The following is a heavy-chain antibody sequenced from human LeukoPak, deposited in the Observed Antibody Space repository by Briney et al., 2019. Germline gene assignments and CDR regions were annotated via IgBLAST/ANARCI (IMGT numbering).Heavy chain of an antibody. CDR2: VYHTGST. J-gene: IGHJ5*02. D-gene: IGHD6-19*01. CDR3: ARGFASGWYSRYDP. CDR1: GDPVSRGSYY. V-gene: IGHV4-61*01. Sequence: SETLSLTCTVSGDPVSRGSYYWRWIRQPPGKELEWIVYVYHTGSTNYNPSRKSRVTITVDTTKNEFSLKMTSVTAADTAVYYCARGFASGWYSRYDPWGQGTLVTVSS.